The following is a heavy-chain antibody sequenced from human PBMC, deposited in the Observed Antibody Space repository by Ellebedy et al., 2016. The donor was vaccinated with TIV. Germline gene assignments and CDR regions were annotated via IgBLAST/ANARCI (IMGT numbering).Heavy chain of an antibody. J-gene: IGHJ4*02. CDR1: GFSFSSFG. D-gene: IGHD6-13*01. V-gene: IGHV3-30*18. Sequence: GGSLRLXCAASGFSFSSFGMHWVRQAPGKGLEWVAFISYDGSNKYYADSVKGRFTVSRDNSKNTLFLQMNSLRAEDTAIFYCAKDLSYSTDYPAYWGQGTLVTVS. CDR3: AKDLSYSTDYPAY. CDR2: ISYDGSNK.